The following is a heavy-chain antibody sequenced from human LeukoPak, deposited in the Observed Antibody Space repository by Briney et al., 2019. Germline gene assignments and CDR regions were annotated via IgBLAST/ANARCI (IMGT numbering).Heavy chain of an antibody. CDR2: ISHGDSDT. CDR3: AIYPAYIAPYDY. D-gene: IGHD2-2*02. Sequence: GAALTIYCTGSGSSFTTYWLRWVRPLRRKGLGWMGIISHGDSDTRYSPFSQGQVTTTADKSINTDYLQWSSLKASDTAMYCCAIYPAYIAPYDYWGQGTLVTVSS. V-gene: IGHV5-51*03. CDR1: GSSFTTYW. J-gene: IGHJ4*02.